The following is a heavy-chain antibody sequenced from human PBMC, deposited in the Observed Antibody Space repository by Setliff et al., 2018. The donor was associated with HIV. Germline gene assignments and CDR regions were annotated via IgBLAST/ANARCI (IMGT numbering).Heavy chain of an antibody. D-gene: IGHD2-2*01. J-gene: IGHJ4*02. CDR2: IFYSGST. Sequence: PSETLSLTCTVSGGSISSSIYYWGWIRQPPGKGLEWIGSIFYSGSTYYNPSLKSRPTISVDTSKNQFSLKLNSVTAADTAVYYCARLAIPAATTDYWGQGTLVTVSS. CDR3: ARLAIPAATTDY. CDR1: GGSISSSIYY. V-gene: IGHV4-39*01.